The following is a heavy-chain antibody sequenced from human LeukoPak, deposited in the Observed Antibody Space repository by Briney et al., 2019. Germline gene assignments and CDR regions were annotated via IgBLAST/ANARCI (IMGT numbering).Heavy chain of an antibody. Sequence: ASVKVSCKASGYTFTSYGISWVRQAPGQGLEWMGWISAYNGNTNYAQKFQGRVTMTRDTSISTAYMELSRLTSDDTALYYCARRDEGDYWGQGTLVTVSS. CDR3: ARRDEGDY. J-gene: IGHJ4*02. CDR1: GYTFTSYG. V-gene: IGHV1-18*01. D-gene: IGHD2-21*02. CDR2: ISAYNGNT.